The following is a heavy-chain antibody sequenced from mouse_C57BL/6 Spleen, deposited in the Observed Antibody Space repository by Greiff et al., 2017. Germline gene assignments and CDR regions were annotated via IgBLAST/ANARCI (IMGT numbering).Heavy chain of an antibody. CDR3: ARSYYCSSRYFDV. CDR2: IDPSDSYT. V-gene: IGHV1-50*01. D-gene: IGHD1-1*01. Sequence: QVQLQQPGAELVKPGASVKLSCEASGYTFTSYWMQWVKQRPGQGLEWIGEIDPSDSYTNYNQKFKGKATLTVDTSSRTAYMQLSSLTSEDSAVYYCARSYYCSSRYFDVWGTGTTVTVSS. CDR1: GYTFTSYW. J-gene: IGHJ1*03.